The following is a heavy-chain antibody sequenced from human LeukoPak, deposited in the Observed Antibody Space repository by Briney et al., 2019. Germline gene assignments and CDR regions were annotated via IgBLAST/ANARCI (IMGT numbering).Heavy chain of an antibody. D-gene: IGHD3-22*01. V-gene: IGHV3-33*01. CDR2: IWYDGSNK. CDR3: ARGRDYYDSSGLDY. CDR1: GFTFSIYG. Sequence: PGGSLRLSCAASGFTFSIYGMHWVRQAPGKGLEWVAVIWYDGSNKYYADSVKGRFTISRDNSKNTLYLQMNSLRAEDTAVYYCARGRDYYDSSGLDYWGQGTLVTVSS. J-gene: IGHJ4*02.